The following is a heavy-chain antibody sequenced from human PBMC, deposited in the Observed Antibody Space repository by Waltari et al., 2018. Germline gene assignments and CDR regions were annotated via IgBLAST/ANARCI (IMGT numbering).Heavy chain of an antibody. CDR3: AREDTYYYDSSGYYYGY. Sequence: QVQLVQSGAEVKKPGSSVKVSCKASGGTFSSYTISWVRQAPGQGLEWMGRIIPILGIANYAQKFQGRVTINADKSTSTAYMELSSLRSEDTAVYYCAREDTYYYDSSGYYYGYWGQGTLVTVSS. J-gene: IGHJ4*02. CDR1: GGTFSSYT. D-gene: IGHD3-22*01. CDR2: IIPILGIA. V-gene: IGHV1-69*08.